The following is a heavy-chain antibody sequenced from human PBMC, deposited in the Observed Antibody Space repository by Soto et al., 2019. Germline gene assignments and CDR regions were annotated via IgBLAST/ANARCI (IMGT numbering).Heavy chain of an antibody. Sequence: SSGRYYWSWIRQPPGKGLEWIGYIYYSGSTNYNPSLKSRVTISVDTSKNQFSLKLSSVTAADTAVYYCARTGTGEDYFDYWGQGTLVTVSS. V-gene: IGHV4-61*01. J-gene: IGHJ4*02. D-gene: IGHD1-7*01. CDR2: IYYSGST. CDR3: ARTGTGEDYFDY. CDR1: SSGRYY.